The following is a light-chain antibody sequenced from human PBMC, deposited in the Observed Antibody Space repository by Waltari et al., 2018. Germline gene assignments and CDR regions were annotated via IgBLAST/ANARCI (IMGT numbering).Light chain of an antibody. CDR1: QSLSSK. Sequence: DTVMTQSPATLSLSPGERATLSCRASQSLSSKLAWYQQQPGQAPRLLIYGTSSRATGIPDRFSGSGSGTEFTLTISRLEAEDVGIYYCQQESDWKTFGQGTKVEI. CDR2: GTS. J-gene: IGKJ1*01. V-gene: IGKV3D-15*01. CDR3: QQESDWKT.